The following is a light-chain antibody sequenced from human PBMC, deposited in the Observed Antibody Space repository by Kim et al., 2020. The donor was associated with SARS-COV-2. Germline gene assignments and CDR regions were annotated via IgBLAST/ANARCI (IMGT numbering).Light chain of an antibody. CDR2: AAS. J-gene: IGKJ5*01. V-gene: IGKV1-6*01. Sequence: SASLGDRVTITCRASQGIRNDLGWYQQKPGNAPKLLIYAASSLQSGVPSRFSGSGYGTDFTLTISSLQPEDFATYYCLQNYNSLSFGQGTRLEIK. CDR3: LQNYNSLS. CDR1: QGIRND.